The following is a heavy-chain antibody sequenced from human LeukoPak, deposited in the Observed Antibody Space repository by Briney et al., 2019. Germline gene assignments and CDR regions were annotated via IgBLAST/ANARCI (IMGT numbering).Heavy chain of an antibody. D-gene: IGHD1-26*01. Sequence: SETLSLTCAVYGGSFSGYYWSWIRQPPGKGLEWIGEINHSGSTNYNPSLKSRVTISVDTSKNQFSLKLSSVTAADTAVYYCARGSSHYFDYWGQGTLVTVSS. CDR3: ARGSSHYFDY. J-gene: IGHJ4*02. CDR1: GGSFSGYY. V-gene: IGHV4-34*01. CDR2: INHSGST.